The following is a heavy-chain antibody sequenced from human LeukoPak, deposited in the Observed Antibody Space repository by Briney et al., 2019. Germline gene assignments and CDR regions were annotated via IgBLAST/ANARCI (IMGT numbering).Heavy chain of an antibody. D-gene: IGHD3-10*01. CDR3: ARDRYGSGSYHNYYYYGMDV. V-gene: IGHV6-1*01. J-gene: IGHJ6*02. CDR2: TYYRSKWYN. CDR1: GDSFSSNSAA. Sequence: SQTLSLTCAISGDSFSSNSAAWNWIRQSPSRGLEWLGRTYYRSKWYNDYAVSVKSRITINPDTSKNQFSLQLNSVTPEDTAVYYCARDRYGSGSYHNYYYYGMDVWGQGTTVTVSS.